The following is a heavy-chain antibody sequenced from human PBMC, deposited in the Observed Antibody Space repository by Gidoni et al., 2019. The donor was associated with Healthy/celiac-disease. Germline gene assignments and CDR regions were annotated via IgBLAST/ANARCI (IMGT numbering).Heavy chain of an antibody. J-gene: IGHJ4*02. CDR2: ISGSGGST. CDR3: AKILGAYGDFGDYFDY. D-gene: IGHD4-17*01. CDR1: GFTFSSYA. V-gene: IGHV3-23*01. Sequence: EVQLLESGGGLVQPGGSLRLSCAASGFTFSSYAMSWVRQAPGKGLEWVSAISGSGGSTYYADSVKGRFTISRDNSKNTLYLQMNSLRAEDTAVYYCAKILGAYGDFGDYFDYWGQGTLVTVSS.